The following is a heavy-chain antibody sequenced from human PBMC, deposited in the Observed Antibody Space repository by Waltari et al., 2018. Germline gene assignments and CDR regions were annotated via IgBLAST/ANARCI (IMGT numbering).Heavy chain of an antibody. V-gene: IGHV3-9*03. CDR1: GFTFDDYA. D-gene: IGHD3-22*01. CDR3: AKDSSGWIGNAFDI. J-gene: IGHJ3*02. Sequence: EVQLVESGGGLVQPGRSLRLSCAASGFTFDDYAMQWVRQAPGKGLEWVSGISWNSGSIGYADSVKGRFTISRDNAKNSLYLQMNSLRAEDMALYYCAKDSSGWIGNAFDIWGQGTMVTVSS. CDR2: ISWNSGSI.